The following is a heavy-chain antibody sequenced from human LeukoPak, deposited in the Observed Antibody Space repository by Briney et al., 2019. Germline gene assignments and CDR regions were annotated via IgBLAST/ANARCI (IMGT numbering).Heavy chain of an antibody. J-gene: IGHJ4*02. Sequence: GGSLRLSCSASGFVFSIYTMYWVRQTPGKGPEYVSTISGSGNGFSIYYADSVKGRFTISRDDSKSILYLQMNGLRSENTAVYYCVKDFGRVRGTPDSWGQGTLVTVSS. V-gene: IGHV3-64D*06. CDR1: GFVFSIYT. CDR3: VKDFGRVRGTPDS. D-gene: IGHD3-16*01. CDR2: ISGSGNGFSI.